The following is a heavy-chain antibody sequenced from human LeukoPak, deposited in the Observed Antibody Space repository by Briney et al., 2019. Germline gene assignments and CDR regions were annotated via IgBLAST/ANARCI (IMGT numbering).Heavy chain of an antibody. D-gene: IGHD2-21*02. CDR3: AKEKEPLAYCGGDCYYSAFDY. Sequence: GRSLRLSCAASGFTFSSYGMHWVRQAPGKGLEWVAVIWYDGSNKYYADSVKGRFTISRDNSKNTLYLQMNRLRAEDTAVYYCAKEKEPLAYCGGDCYYSAFDYWGQGTLVTVSS. CDR1: GFTFSSYG. V-gene: IGHV3-33*06. CDR2: IWYDGSNK. J-gene: IGHJ4*02.